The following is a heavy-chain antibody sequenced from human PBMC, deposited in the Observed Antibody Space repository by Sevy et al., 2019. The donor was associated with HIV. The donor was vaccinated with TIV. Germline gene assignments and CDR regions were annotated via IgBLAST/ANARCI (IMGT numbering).Heavy chain of an antibody. J-gene: IGHJ4*02. Sequence: GGSLRLSCAASGFTFSNAWMSWVRQAPGKGLEWVGRIKSKTDGGTTDYAAPVKGRFTISRDDSKNTLYLQMNSLKTEDTAIYYCTPDSKKRGLSALRDYWGQGTLVTVSS. CDR2: IKSKTDGGTT. V-gene: IGHV3-15*01. D-gene: IGHD3-10*01. CDR3: TPDSKKRGLSALRDY. CDR1: GFTFSNAW.